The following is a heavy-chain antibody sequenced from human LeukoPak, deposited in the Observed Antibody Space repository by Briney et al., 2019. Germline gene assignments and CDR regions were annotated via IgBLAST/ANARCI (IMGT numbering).Heavy chain of an antibody. J-gene: IGHJ4*02. CDR3: ARQGRSGSYFAGPDY. CDR1: GYIFTSYW. Sequence: GESLKISCKGSGYIFTSYWIGWVRQMPGKGLEWMGIIYPGDSDTRYSPSFQGQVTISADKSISTAYLQWSSLKASDTAMYYCARQGRSGSYFAGPDYWGQGTLVTVSS. CDR2: IYPGDSDT. V-gene: IGHV5-51*01. D-gene: IGHD1-26*01.